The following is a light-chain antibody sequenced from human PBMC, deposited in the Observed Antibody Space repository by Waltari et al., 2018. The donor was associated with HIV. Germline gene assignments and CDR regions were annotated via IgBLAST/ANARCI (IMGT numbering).Light chain of an antibody. CDR1: SSPILAGYH. V-gene: IGLV1-40*01. J-gene: IGLJ2*01. Sequence: VLTQPPSVSGRPGERVTISGTRRSSPILAGYHAHWHQHLPGKAPTLLFHGDSKRRSGVPDRFFCSRSGTSASLAITGLQADGEADYYCQSYDSSLSGHVVFGGGTKLTVL. CDR3: QSYDSSLSGHVV. CDR2: GDS.